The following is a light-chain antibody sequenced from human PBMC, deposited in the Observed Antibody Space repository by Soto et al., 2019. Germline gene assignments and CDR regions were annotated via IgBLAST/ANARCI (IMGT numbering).Light chain of an antibody. V-gene: IGKV3-20*01. CDR3: QQYGTLPWT. CDR1: QSVADDF. CDR2: SAS. J-gene: IGKJ1*01. Sequence: EIVLTPSPGTLSLSPGERATLSCRASQSVADDFLAWYQQRPGQAPRLLIYSASTRATGIPDRFSGSGSGTDFTLSISRLEPEDFAVYYCQQYGTLPWTFGRGTKVEI.